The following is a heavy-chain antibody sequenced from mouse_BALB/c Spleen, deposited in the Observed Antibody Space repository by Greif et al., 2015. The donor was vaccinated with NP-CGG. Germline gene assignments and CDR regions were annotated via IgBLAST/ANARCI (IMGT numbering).Heavy chain of an antibody. CDR1: GDSITSGY. CDR2: ISYSGST. J-gene: IGHJ3*01. D-gene: IGHD2-1*01. CDR3: ARYNYGNYWFAY. V-gene: IGHV3-8*02. Sequence: EVKLVESGPSLVKPSQTLSLTCSVTGDSITSGYWNWIRKFPGNKLEYMGYISYSGSTYYNPSLKSRISITRDTSKNQYYLQLNSVTTEDTATYYCARYNYGNYWFAYWGQGTLVTVSA.